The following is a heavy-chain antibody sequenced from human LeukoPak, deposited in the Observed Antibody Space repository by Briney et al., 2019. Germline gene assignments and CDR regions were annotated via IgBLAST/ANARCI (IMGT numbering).Heavy chain of an antibody. V-gene: IGHV4-39*01. Sequence: PSETLSLTCTVSGGSISSYYWGWIRQPPGKGLEWIGNIYYTGSTYYNPSLKSRVTISVDTSKNQFSLKLSSVTAADTAVYYCVRQPYSTTWYQGDSWGQGTLVTVSS. CDR3: VRQPYSTTWYQGDS. D-gene: IGHD6-13*01. CDR2: IYYTGST. CDR1: GGSISSYY. J-gene: IGHJ4*02.